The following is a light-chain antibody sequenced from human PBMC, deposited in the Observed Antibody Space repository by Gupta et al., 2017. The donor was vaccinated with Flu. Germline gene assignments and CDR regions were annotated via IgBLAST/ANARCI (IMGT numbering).Light chain of an antibody. CDR1: QSISSNY. V-gene: IGKV3-20*01. CDR3: QQCGDSTSLT. CDR2: GAS. Sequence: DIVLTQSPSTLSLSPGERATLSCRASQSISSNYLAWYQQRPGQAPRLLIYGASSRATGIPDRFIGSGSGTDFTLIISSLEPEDFSVYYCQQCGDSTSLTFGQGTKVEIK. J-gene: IGKJ1*01.